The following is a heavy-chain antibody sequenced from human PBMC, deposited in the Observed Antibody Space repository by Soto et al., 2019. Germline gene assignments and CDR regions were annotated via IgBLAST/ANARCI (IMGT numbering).Heavy chain of an antibody. CDR2: IYYSGST. Sequence: TLSLTCTVSGGSISSGDYYWSWIRQPPGKGLEWIGYIYYSGSTYYNPSLKSRVTISVDTSKNQFSLKLSSVTAADTAVYYCARDYGGNSFLDYWGQGTLVTVSS. D-gene: IGHD4-17*01. CDR1: GGSISSGDYY. CDR3: ARDYGGNSFLDY. V-gene: IGHV4-30-4*01. J-gene: IGHJ4*02.